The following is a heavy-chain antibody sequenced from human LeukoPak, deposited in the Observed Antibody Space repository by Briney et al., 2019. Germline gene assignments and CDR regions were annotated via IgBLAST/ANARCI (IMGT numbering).Heavy chain of an antibody. CDR1: GYTFTSYG. D-gene: IGHD6-13*01. J-gene: IGHJ5*02. Sequence: GASVKVSCKASGYTFTSYGISWVRQAPGQGLEWMGRISAYNGNTNYAQKLQGRVTMTTDTSTSTAYMELRSLRSDDTAVYYCARDRYIAAAGTSNWFDPWGQGTLVTVSS. V-gene: IGHV1-18*01. CDR3: ARDRYIAAAGTSNWFDP. CDR2: ISAYNGNT.